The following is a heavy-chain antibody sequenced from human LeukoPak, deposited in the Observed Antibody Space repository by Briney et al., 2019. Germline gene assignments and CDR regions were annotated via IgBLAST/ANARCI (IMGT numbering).Heavy chain of an antibody. Sequence: LETLCLSRALSVVSLRGVSYYWGWVRQPPRKGLEWIGSIYYRGSTYTTPSLTSRATISVDTSKNQSSLKLSSVTAADTAVYYRARNKSTSPCTLGYWGQGTLVTVSS. CDR2: IYYRGST. CDR3: ARNKSTSPCTLGY. J-gene: IGHJ4*02. V-gene: IGHV4-39*01. CDR1: VVSLRGVSYY. D-gene: IGHD3-16*01.